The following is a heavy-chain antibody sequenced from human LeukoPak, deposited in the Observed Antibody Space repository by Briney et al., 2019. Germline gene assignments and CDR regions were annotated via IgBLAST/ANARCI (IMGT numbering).Heavy chain of an antibody. CDR1: VFTFSSYG. J-gene: IGHJ4*02. CDR2: IRNDGSD. CDR3: AKVELYGSGSVRLDY. Sequence: GGSLRLSCAASVFTFSSYGMHWVRQAPGKGLEWVAFIRNDGSDNYADSVKGRFTISRDNSKNTLYLQMNSLRAEDTAVYYCAKVELYGSGSVRLDYWGQGTLVTVSS. D-gene: IGHD3-10*01. V-gene: IGHV3-30*02.